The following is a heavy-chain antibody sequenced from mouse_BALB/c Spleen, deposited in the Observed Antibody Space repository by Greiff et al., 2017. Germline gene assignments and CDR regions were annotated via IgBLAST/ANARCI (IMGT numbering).Heavy chain of an antibody. CDR3: ARNYGNHYFDY. V-gene: IGHV1-87*01. CDR2: IYPGDGDT. D-gene: IGHD2-1*01. J-gene: IGHJ2*01. Sequence: VQLQQSGAELARPGASVKLSCKASGYTFTSYWMQWVKQRPGQGLEWIGAIYPGDGDTRYTQKFKGKATLTADKSSSTAYMQLSSLASVDTAVYYCARNYGNHYFDYWGQGTTLTVSS. CDR1: GYTFTSYW.